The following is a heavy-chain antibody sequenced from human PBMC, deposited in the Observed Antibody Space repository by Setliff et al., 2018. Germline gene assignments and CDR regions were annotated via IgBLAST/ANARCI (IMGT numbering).Heavy chain of an antibody. CDR3: ARAGGGSSFTAYYYYYYMDV. J-gene: IGHJ6*03. Sequence: SETLSLTCTVSGGSISSYYWSWIRQPAGKGLEWIGRIYTSGRTNYNPSLKSRGTMSVDTSKNQFSLKLSSVTAADTAVYYCARAGGGSSFTAYYYYYYMDVWVKGTTVTVSS. CDR1: GGSISSYY. V-gene: IGHV4-4*07. CDR2: IYTSGRT. D-gene: IGHD6-13*01.